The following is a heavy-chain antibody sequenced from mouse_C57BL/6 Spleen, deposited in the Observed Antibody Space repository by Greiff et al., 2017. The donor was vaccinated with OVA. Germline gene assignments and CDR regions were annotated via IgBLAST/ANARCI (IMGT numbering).Heavy chain of an antibody. CDR1: GYTFTSYW. V-gene: IGHV1-69*01. CDR3: ARADYDGSFAY. Sequence: QVQLQQPGAELVMPGASVKLSCKASGYTFTSYWMHWVKQRPGQGLEWIGEIDPSDSYTNYNQKFKGKSTLTVDKSSSTAYMQLSSLTSEDSAVYYCARADYDGSFAYWGQGTLVTVSA. D-gene: IGHD2-3*01. J-gene: IGHJ3*01. CDR2: IDPSDSYT.